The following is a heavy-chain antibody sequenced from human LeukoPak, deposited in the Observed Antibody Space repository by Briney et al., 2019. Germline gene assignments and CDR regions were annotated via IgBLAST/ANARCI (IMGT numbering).Heavy chain of an antibody. CDR1: GFTFSNYG. CDR2: ISGSGGST. CDR3: AKYDMVRGVNVDY. Sequence: GGSLRLSCAASGFTFSNYGMSWVRQAPGKGLEWVSAISGSGGSTYYADSVKGRFSISRDNSKNTLYVQMNSLRAEDTAVYYCAKYDMVRGVNVDYWGQGTLVTVSP. D-gene: IGHD3-10*01. J-gene: IGHJ4*02. V-gene: IGHV3-23*01.